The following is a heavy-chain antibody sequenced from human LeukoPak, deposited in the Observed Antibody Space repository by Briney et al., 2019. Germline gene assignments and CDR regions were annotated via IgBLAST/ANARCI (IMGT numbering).Heavy chain of an antibody. CDR3: AKDRCSNGIGCYYYYMDV. D-gene: IGHD2-8*01. V-gene: IGHV3-30*02. J-gene: IGHJ6*03. Sequence: GGSLRLSCAAPGFTFRSYGMHWVRQAPGKGLEWVAYIQNDGSNEQYADSVKGRFSISRDSSKNIVYLQMNSLRAEDTAVYYCAKDRCSNGIGCYYYYMDVWGKGTTVTISS. CDR1: GFTFRSYG. CDR2: IQNDGSNE.